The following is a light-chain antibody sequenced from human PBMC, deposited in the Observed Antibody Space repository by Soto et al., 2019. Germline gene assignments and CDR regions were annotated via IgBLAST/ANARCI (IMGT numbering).Light chain of an antibody. V-gene: IGLV2-23*01. J-gene: IGLJ1*01. Sequence: QSVLAQPASVSGSPGQSITISCTGTSDDVGAYNSVSWYQQLPHKAPQVILYKGTQRPSGVSSRFSGSTSGNAASLTISGLQADDEADYFCCSSAPESTHVFGTGTKVTVL. CDR3: CSSAPESTHV. CDR2: KGT. CDR1: SDDVGAYNS.